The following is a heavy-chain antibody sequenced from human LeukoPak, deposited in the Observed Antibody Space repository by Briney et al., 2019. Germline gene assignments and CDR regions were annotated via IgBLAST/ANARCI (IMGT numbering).Heavy chain of an antibody. V-gene: IGHV4-59*01. D-gene: IGHD6-19*01. J-gene: IGHJ4*02. CDR1: GGSISSYY. CDR3: ARDESGWFLFDY. CDR2: IYYSGST. Sequence: SDTLSLTCTVSGGSISSYYWSWIRQPPGKGLEWIGYIYYSGSTNYNPSLKSRVTISVDTSKNQFSLKLSSVTAADTAVYYCARDESGWFLFDYWGQGTLVTVSS.